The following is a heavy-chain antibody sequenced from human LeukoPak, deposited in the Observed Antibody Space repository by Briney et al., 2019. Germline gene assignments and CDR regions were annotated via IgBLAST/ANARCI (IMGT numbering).Heavy chain of an antibody. J-gene: IGHJ4*02. D-gene: IGHD5-12*01. CDR2: INHSGST. Sequence: SETLSLTCAVYGGSFSSYYWSWIRQPPGKGLEWIGEINHSGSTNYNPSLESRVTISVDTSKNQFSLKLSSVTAADTAVYYCAREQSNWVDWAFDYWGQGTLVTVSS. V-gene: IGHV4-34*01. CDR1: GGSFSSYY. CDR3: AREQSNWVDWAFDY.